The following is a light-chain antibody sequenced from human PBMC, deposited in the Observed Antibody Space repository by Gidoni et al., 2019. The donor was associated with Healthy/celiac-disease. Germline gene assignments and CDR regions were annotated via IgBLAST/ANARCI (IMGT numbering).Light chain of an antibody. CDR1: PDIINY. CDR3: QQYDNLPRYS. V-gene: IGKV1-33*01. Sequence: DIQMAQAPSSLSASVGERVTITCQASPDIINYLNWYQQKPGKAPKLLIYDASNLETGVPSRFSGSGSGTDFTFTISSLQPEDIATYYCQQYDNLPRYSFGQGTKLEIK. J-gene: IGKJ2*03. CDR2: DAS.